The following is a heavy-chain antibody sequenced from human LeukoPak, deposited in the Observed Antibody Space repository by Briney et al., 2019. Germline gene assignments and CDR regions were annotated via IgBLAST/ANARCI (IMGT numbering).Heavy chain of an antibody. D-gene: IGHD3-10*01. CDR3: ARDSKFYYGTGSSWDAFDI. Sequence: SETLSLTCTVSGGSNSSYYGSWIRQHPGKGLEWIGYIYYSGSTYYNPSLKSRVTISVDTSKNQFSLKLSSVTAADTAVYYCARDSKFYYGTGSSWDAFDIWGQETMVTVSS. J-gene: IGHJ3*02. CDR2: IYYSGST. CDR1: GGSNSSYY. V-gene: IGHV4-59*06.